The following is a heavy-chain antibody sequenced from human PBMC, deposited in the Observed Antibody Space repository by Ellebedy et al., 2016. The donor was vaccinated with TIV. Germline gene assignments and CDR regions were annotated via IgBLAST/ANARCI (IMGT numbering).Heavy chain of an antibody. J-gene: IGHJ4*02. V-gene: IGHV3-7*01. Sequence: GGSLRLXXAASGFTFSSYWMHWVRQAPGKGLEWVANINQDGSEIHYVDSVKGRLTISRDNAENSLYLQMNSLRAQDTAVYYCARAIGSGSSYWGQGTLVTVSS. D-gene: IGHD3-22*01. CDR3: ARAIGSGSSY. CDR2: INQDGSEI. CDR1: GFTFSSYW.